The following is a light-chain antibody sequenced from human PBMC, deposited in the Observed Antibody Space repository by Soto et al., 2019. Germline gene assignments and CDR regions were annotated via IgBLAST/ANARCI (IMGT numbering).Light chain of an antibody. J-gene: IGLJ1*01. V-gene: IGLV2-14*01. Sequence: QSALTQPASVSGSPGQSITISCTGTSSDVGGYNYVSWYQQHPGKAPKLMIYDVSNRPSGVSNRFSGSQSGNTASLTISGLQAEDEADYYCSSYTSSSTLGVFGTGTKLTV. CDR2: DVS. CDR1: SSDVGGYNY. CDR3: SSYTSSSTLGV.